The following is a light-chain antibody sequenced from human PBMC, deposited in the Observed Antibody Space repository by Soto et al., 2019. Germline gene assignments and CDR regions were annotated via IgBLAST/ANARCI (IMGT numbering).Light chain of an antibody. V-gene: IGKV3-15*01. CDR2: VAS. CDR1: QRVTTT. Sequence: DTVLTQSPATLSVAPGERASFACKASQRVTTTLAWYQQKPGQVPSLLIYVASTRASGIPARFSGSGSGTEFTLSISSLQSEDFAIYHCQQYHSWPHTFGQGTKLEIK. CDR3: QQYHSWPHT. J-gene: IGKJ2*01.